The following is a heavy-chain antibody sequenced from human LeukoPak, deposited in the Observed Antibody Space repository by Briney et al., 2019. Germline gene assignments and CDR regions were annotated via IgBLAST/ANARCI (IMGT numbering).Heavy chain of an antibody. D-gene: IGHD1-26*01. CDR2: INPNSGGT. V-gene: IGHV1-2*02. J-gene: IGHJ3*02. CDR3: ARASSGSLDAFDI. Sequence: ASVKVTCKASGYTFAGYYMHWVRQAPGQELEWMGWINPNSGGTNYAQKFQGRVTMTRDTSISTAYMELSRLRSDDTAVYYCARASSGSLDAFDIWGQGTMVTVSS. CDR1: GYTFAGYY.